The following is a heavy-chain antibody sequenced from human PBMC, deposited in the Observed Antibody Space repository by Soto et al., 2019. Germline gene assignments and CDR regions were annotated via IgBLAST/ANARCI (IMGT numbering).Heavy chain of an antibody. V-gene: IGHV1-2*04. D-gene: IGHD2-15*01. J-gene: IGHJ6*02. CDR1: GYTFTGYY. CDR3: ARDGESGETNYYYYGMDV. CDR2: INPNSGGT. Sequence: ASVKVSFKASGYTFTGYYMHWLRQAPGQGLEWMGWINPNSGGTNYAQKFQGWVTMTRDTSISTAYMELSRLRSDDTAVYYCARDGESGETNYYYYGMDVWGQGTTVTVSS.